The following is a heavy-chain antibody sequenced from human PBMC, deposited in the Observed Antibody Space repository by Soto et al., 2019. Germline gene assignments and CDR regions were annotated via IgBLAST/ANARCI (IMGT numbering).Heavy chain of an antibody. Sequence: ASVKVSCKVSGGTFSSYAISWVRQAPGQGLEWMGGIIPIFGTANYAQKFQGRVTITADKSTSTAYMELSSLRSEDTAVYYCARSVNYDFWSGYYPLGYWGQGTLVTVSS. CDR3: ARSVNYDFWSGYYPLGY. CDR2: IIPIFGTA. V-gene: IGHV1-69*06. CDR1: GGTFSSYA. D-gene: IGHD3-3*01. J-gene: IGHJ4*02.